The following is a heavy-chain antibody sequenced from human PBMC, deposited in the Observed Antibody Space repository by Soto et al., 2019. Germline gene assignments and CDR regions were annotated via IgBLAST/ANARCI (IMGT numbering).Heavy chain of an antibody. CDR1: GYTFTSYG. Sequence: APVKVACKASGYTFTSYGISRVRQAPVQGIEWMGWISAYNGNTNYARKLQGRVTMTTDTSTSTAYMELRSLRSDDTAVYYCARDIGSLAGPYYSYYGMYGCGRGTSDT. D-gene: IGHD2-15*01. CDR3: ARDIGSLAGPYYSYYGMYG. V-gene: IGHV1-18*04. CDR2: ISAYNGNT. J-gene: IGHJ6*01.